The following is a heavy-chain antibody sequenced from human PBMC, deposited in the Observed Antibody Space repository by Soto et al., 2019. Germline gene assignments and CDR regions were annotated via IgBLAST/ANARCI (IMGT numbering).Heavy chain of an antibody. J-gene: IGHJ6*02. CDR2: IYHSGST. V-gene: IGHV4-30-4*01. D-gene: IGHD4-4*01. Sequence: QVQLQESGPGLVKPSQTLSLTCTVSGDSISSVDHYWSWIRQPPGKGLEWIGYIYHSGSTYYNPSLRSRVTLSIDTTKNQVSLRLSSVTVADTAVYYCARDDYSNFAYYGMDVWGQGTTVTVSS. CDR1: GDSISSVDHY. CDR3: ARDDYSNFAYYGMDV.